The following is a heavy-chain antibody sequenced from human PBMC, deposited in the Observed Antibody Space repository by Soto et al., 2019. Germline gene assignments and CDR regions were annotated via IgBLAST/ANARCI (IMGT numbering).Heavy chain of an antibody. V-gene: IGHV4-4*02. CDR1: SGSISSSNW. D-gene: IGHD3-10*01. CDR3: ARTYYYGSGSYSYNWFDP. CDR2: IYHSGST. Sequence: SETLSLTCAVSSGSISSSNWWSLVRQPPGKGLEWIGEIYHSGSTNYNPSLKSRVTISVDKSENQFSLKLSSVTAADTAVYYCARTYYYGSGSYSYNWFDPWGQGTLVTVSS. J-gene: IGHJ5*02.